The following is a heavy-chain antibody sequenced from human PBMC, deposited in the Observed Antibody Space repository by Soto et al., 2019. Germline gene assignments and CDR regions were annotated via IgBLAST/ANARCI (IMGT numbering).Heavy chain of an antibody. V-gene: IGHV4-31*03. CDR1: GGAISSGGYY. CDR3: AREDSRSWVFDY. CDR2: IYYSGST. Sequence: SETLSLTGPVAGGAISSGGYYWSWIRQHPGKGREWIGYIYYSGSTYYNPSLKSRVTISVDTSKKQFSLKLSSVTAADTAVYYCAREDSRSWVFDYWGQGTLVTVTS. D-gene: IGHD6-13*01. J-gene: IGHJ4*02.